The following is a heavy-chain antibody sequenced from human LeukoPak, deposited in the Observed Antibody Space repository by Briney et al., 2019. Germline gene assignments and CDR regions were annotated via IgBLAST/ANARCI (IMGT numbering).Heavy chain of an antibody. CDR2: INPSGGST. CDR1: GSPLPGYH. V-gene: IGHV1-46*01. CDR3: ARVTRNSMAFFDY. D-gene: IGHD2/OR15-2a*01. Sequence: ASWKVSGKASGSPLPGYHFNGLGQPLGKGLRGMGIINPSGGSTSYAQKFQGRVTMSRDMSTSTVYMELSSLRSEDTAVYYCARVTRNSMAFFDYWGQGTLVTVSS. J-gene: IGHJ4*02.